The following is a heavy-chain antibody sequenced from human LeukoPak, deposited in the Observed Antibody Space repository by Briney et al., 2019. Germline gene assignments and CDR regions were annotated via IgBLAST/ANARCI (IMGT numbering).Heavy chain of an antibody. CDR1: GFTFSSYE. Sequence: GGSLRLSCAASGFTFSSYEMNWVRQAPGKGLEWVSYISSSGSIIYYADSVKGRFTISRDNAKNSLYLQMNSLRAEDTAVYYCARAVGSGPGGHFDYWGQGTLVTVSS. D-gene: IGHD6-19*01. V-gene: IGHV3-48*03. CDR2: ISSSGSII. CDR3: ARAVGSGPGGHFDY. J-gene: IGHJ4*02.